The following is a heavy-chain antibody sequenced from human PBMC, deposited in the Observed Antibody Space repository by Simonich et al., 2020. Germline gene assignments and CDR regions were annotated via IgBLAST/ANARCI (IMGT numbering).Heavy chain of an antibody. D-gene: IGHD6-13*01. V-gene: IGHV4-34*01. CDR1: GGSFSGYY. CDR2: INHSEST. Sequence: QVQLQQWGAGLLKPSETLSLTCAVYGGSFSGYYWSWIRQPPGKGLEWIGEINHSESTNYNPSLKSRVTISVDTSKNQFSRKLSSVTAADTAVYYCARGLRVAAAGTAFQHWGQGTLVTVSS. CDR3: ARGLRVAAAGTAFQH. J-gene: IGHJ1*01.